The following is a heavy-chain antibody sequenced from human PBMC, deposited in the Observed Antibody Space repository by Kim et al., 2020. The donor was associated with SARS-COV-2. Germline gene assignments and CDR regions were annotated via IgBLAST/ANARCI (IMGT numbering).Heavy chain of an antibody. Sequence: ASVKVSCKAAGYNLTDNAMNWVRQAPGQGLDWMGWINPDTGIPTYAQGFTGRFVFSLDTSVNTAYLQISSLKAEETAVYYCAREQSPYGMDVWGQGTTV. CDR2: INPDTGIP. CDR1: GYNLTDNA. V-gene: IGHV7-4-1*02. D-gene: IGHD4-4*01. J-gene: IGHJ6*02. CDR3: AREQSPYGMDV.